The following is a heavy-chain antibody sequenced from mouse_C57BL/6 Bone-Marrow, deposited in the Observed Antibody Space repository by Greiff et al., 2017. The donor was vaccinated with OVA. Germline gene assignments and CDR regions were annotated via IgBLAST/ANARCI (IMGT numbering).Heavy chain of an antibody. CDR1: GFNIKDDY. J-gene: IGHJ3*01. D-gene: IGHD1-1*01. Sequence: EVKLMESGAELVRPGASVKLSCTASGFNIKDDYMHWVKQRPEQGLEWIGWIDTENGDTEYASKLQGKATITADTSSNTAYLQLSSLTSEDTAVYYCTTWGTTVVGPFAYWGQGTLVTVSA. V-gene: IGHV14-4*01. CDR3: TTWGTTVVGPFAY. CDR2: IDTENGDT.